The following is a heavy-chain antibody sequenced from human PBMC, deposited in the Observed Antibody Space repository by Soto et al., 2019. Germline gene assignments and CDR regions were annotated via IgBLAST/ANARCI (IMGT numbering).Heavy chain of an antibody. CDR3: ARDYPLTMIVVVIAAPHAFDI. D-gene: IGHD3-22*01. J-gene: IGHJ3*02. CDR1: GYTFTSYG. Sequence: GASVKVSCKASGYTFTSYGTSWVRQAPGQGLEWMGWISAYNGNTNYAQKLQGRVTMTTDTSTSTAYLELRSLRSDDTAVYYCARDYPLTMIVVVIAAPHAFDIWGQGTMVTVSS. V-gene: IGHV1-18*01. CDR2: ISAYNGNT.